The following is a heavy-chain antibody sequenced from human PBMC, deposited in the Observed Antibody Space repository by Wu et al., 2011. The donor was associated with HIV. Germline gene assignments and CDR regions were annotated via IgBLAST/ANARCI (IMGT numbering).Heavy chain of an antibody. CDR2: IIPMFGTP. J-gene: IGHJ5*02. V-gene: IGHV1-69*15. CDR1: GGTFSSHA. D-gene: IGHD1-26*01. CDR3: ARGYKWDLPAYNWFDP. Sequence: QVHLVQSGAEVKTPGSSVKVSCKASGGTFSSHAINWVRQAPGQGLEWMGRIIPMFGTPNYARKFQGRVTITADESTSTAYMELSSLRSEDTAVYYCARGYKWDLPAYNWFDPWGQGTLVTVSS.